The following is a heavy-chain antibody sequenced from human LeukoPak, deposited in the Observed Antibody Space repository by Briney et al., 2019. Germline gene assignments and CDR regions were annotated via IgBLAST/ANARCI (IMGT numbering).Heavy chain of an antibody. Sequence: GASVKVSCKASGYSFTAYYIHWVRQAPGQGLEWMGWINPNTGDPNYAQKFQGRVTMTRDTSISTAYMELSRLRSDDTAVYYCARGSPAYSSSWYWFDPWGQGTLVTVSS. CDR1: GYSFTAYY. D-gene: IGHD6-13*01. CDR2: INPNTGDP. V-gene: IGHV1-2*02. J-gene: IGHJ5*02. CDR3: ARGSPAYSSSWYWFDP.